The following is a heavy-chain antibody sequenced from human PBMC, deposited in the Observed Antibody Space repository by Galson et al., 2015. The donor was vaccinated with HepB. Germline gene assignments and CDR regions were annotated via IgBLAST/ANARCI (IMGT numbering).Heavy chain of an antibody. Sequence: SVKVSCKVSGYTLTELSMHWVRQAPGKGLEWMGGFDPEDGETIYAQKFQGRVTMTEDTSTDTAYMELSSLRSEDTAVYYCATITMVRGVIPYYFDYWGQGTLVTVSS. CDR1: GYTLTELS. V-gene: IGHV1-24*01. D-gene: IGHD3-10*01. CDR3: ATITMVRGVIPYYFDY. J-gene: IGHJ4*02. CDR2: FDPEDGET.